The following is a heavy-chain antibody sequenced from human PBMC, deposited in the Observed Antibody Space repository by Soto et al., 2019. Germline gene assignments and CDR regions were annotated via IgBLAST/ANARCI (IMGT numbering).Heavy chain of an antibody. Sequence: SETLSLTCTVSGGSISSGDYYWSWIRQPPGKGLEWIGYIYYSGSTYYNPSLKSRVTISVDTSKNQFSLKLSSVTAADAAVYYCASRLLESIDYWGQGTLVTVSS. J-gene: IGHJ4*02. CDR2: IYYSGST. CDR3: ASRLLESIDY. V-gene: IGHV4-30-4*01. CDR1: GGSISSGDYY. D-gene: IGHD3-3*01.